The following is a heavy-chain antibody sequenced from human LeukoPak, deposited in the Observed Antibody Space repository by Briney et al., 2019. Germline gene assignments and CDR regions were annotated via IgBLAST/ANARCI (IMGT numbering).Heavy chain of an antibody. CDR3: ARVRVATIIFDY. J-gene: IGHJ4*02. CDR1: GGSISSYY. CDR2: IYYSGST. Sequence: PSETLSLTCTVSGGSISSYYWSWIRQPPGKGLEWIGYIYYSGSTNYNPSLKSRVTISVDTSKNQFSLKLSSVTAADTAEYYCARVRVATIIFDYWGQGTLVTVSS. V-gene: IGHV4-59*01. D-gene: IGHD5-12*01.